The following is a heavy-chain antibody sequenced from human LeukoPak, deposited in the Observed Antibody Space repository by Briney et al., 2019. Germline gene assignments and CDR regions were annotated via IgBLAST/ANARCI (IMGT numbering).Heavy chain of an antibody. V-gene: IGHV1-8*03. CDR2: MNPNSGNT. J-gene: IGHJ5*02. CDR3: ARGLGDLSFDP. CDR1: GGTFSSYA. D-gene: IGHD3-16*01. Sequence: ASVKVSCKASGGTFSSYAINWVRQATGQGLEWMGWMNPNSGNTGYAQKFQGRVTITRNTSISTAYMELSSLRSEDTAVYYCARGLGDLSFDPWGQGTLVTVSS.